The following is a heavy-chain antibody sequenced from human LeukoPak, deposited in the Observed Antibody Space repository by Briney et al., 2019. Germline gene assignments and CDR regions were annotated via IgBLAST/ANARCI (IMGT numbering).Heavy chain of an antibody. V-gene: IGHV3-30-3*01. J-gene: IGHJ4*02. Sequence: GRSLRLSCAASGFTFSNYAMHWVRQAPGKGLEWVAVVSYDGSNKYYADSVKGRFTISRDNSKNTLYLLMNSLRAEDAAVYYCATIGDRRSGELYRIDYWGQGTLVTVSS. CDR2: VSYDGSNK. D-gene: IGHD1-26*01. CDR3: ATIGDRRSGELYRIDY. CDR1: GFTFSNYA.